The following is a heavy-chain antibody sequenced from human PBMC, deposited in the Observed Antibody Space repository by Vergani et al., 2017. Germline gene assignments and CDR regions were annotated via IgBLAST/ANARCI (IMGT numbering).Heavy chain of an antibody. V-gene: IGHV3-49*03. CDR2: IRSKAYGGTT. Sequence: EVQLLESGGGLVQPGGSLRLSCAASGFTFSSYAMSWFRQAPGKGLEWVGFIRSKAYGGTTEYAASVKGRFTISRDDSKSIAYLQMNSLKTEDTAVYYCTRVWDYDILTGYLDYWGQGTLVTVSS. CDR3: TRVWDYDILTGYLDY. CDR1: GFTFSSYA. D-gene: IGHD3-9*01. J-gene: IGHJ4*02.